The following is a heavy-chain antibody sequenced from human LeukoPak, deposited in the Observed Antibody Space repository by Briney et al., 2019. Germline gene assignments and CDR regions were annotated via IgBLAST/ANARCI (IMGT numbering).Heavy chain of an antibody. CDR3: ARDLFAVAL. CDR1: GFTFSSFS. J-gene: IGHJ4*02. D-gene: IGHD3-3*01. V-gene: IGHV3-21*01. CDR2: ISESGSDT. Sequence: GGSLRLSCAASGFTFSSFSMNWVRQAPGKGLEWVSSISESGSDTFHADSVKGRFTISRDNAKDSLYLQMNSLRAEDTAVYYCARDLFAVALWGQGTLVTVSS.